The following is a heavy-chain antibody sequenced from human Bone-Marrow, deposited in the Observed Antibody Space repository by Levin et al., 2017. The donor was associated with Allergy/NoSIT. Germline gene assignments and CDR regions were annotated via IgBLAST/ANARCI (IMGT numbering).Heavy chain of an antibody. CDR1: GFTFSDYF. D-gene: IGHD6-13*01. CDR3: VRTQQQLGRGDFDY. Sequence: KPGGSLRLSCAASGFTFSDYFMSWIRQAPGKGLEWISYISGSTIYTNYADSVKGRFTISRDNAKNSLFLQMNSLTAEDTALYYCVRTQQQLGRGDFDYWGQGTMVTVSS. CDR2: ISGSTIYT. J-gene: IGHJ4*02. V-gene: IGHV3-11*03.